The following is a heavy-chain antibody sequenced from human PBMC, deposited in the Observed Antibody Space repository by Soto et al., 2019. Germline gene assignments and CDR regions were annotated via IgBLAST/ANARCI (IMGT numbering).Heavy chain of an antibody. CDR1: GFTFSSYS. CDR3: ATWVSGANWA. Sequence: EVQLVESGGDLVQPGGSLRLSCAASGFTFSSYSMNWLRQAQGKGLEWVSYISSSSTTIYYADSVKGRFTISRDNAQNSLYLQMNSLRDEDTAVYYCATWVSGANWAWGQGTMVTVSS. V-gene: IGHV3-48*02. D-gene: IGHD2-15*01. J-gene: IGHJ3*01. CDR2: ISSSSTTI.